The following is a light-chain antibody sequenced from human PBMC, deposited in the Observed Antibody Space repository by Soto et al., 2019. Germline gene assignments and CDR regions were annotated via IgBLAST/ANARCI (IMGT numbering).Light chain of an antibody. CDR2: GNS. V-gene: IGLV1-40*01. CDR1: SSNIGAGYD. Sequence: QSVLTQPPSVSGAPGQRVTISCTGSSSNIGAGYDVHWYQQLPGTAPKLLIYGNSNRPSGVPDRFSGSKSGTSASLAITGLQAEDEADYYCQSYDSSLSGFHVVFGGGTQLTVL. J-gene: IGLJ2*01. CDR3: QSYDSSLSGFHVV.